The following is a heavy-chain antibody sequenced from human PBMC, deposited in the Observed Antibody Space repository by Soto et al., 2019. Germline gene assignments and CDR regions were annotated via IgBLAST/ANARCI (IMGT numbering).Heavy chain of an antibody. D-gene: IGHD3-9*01. CDR1: WGSVSSGSYY. CDR3: SRDDSDWFFN. Sequence: PLPLTCTVSWGSVSSGSYYCSWIRQPPGKGLEWIGNIHYSGSTNYNPSLKSRVTISRDDSKKTAYLQMNSLESEDTAVYYCSRDDSDWFFNWGRGTLVTVSS. V-gene: IGHV4-61*01. CDR2: IHYSGST. J-gene: IGHJ4*02.